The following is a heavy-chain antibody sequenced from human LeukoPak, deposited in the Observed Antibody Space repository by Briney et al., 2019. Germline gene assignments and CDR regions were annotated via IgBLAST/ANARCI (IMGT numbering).Heavy chain of an antibody. CDR1: GYSFTSYD. V-gene: IGHV1-8*01. CDR2: MSPHSGDT. J-gene: IGHJ4*02. Sequence: GASVKVSCQASGYSFTSYDINWVRQVTGQGLEWMGWMSPHSGDTGYAQKFQGRVTITTDESTSTAYMELSSLRSEDTAVYYCAREGGSYGNYFDYWGQGTLVTVSS. CDR3: AREGGSYGNYFDY. D-gene: IGHD1-26*01.